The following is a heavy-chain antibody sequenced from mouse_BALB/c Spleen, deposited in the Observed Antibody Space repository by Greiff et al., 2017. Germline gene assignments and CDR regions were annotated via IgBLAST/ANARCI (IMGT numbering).Heavy chain of an antibody. J-gene: IGHJ3*01. CDR3: TRDHLRPMWRLAY. V-gene: IGHV1-69*01. CDR2: IDTSDSYT. D-gene: IGHD2-12*01. CDR1: GYTFTDYW. Sequence: QVQLQQPGAELVMPGASVKMSCKASGYTFTDYWMHWVKQRPGQGLEWIGAIDTSDSYTSYNQKFKGKATLTADKSSSTAYMELRSLTSEDSAVYYCTRDHLRPMWRLAYWGQGTLVTVSA.